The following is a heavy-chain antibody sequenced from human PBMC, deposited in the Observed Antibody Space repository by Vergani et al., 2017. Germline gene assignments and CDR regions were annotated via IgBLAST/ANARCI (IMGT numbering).Heavy chain of an antibody. Sequence: EVDLVESGGGLVQPGRSLRLSCTASGFTFGDYAMSWVRQAPGKGLEWVGFIRSKAYGGTTEYAASVKGRFTISRDDSKSYLYLQMNSLQTEDTALYYCVRVKGSNWNDHLYDIWGQGTLVTVSS. CDR2: IRSKAYGGTT. V-gene: IGHV3-49*04. D-gene: IGHD1-1*01. CDR1: GFTFGDYA. J-gene: IGHJ3*02. CDR3: VRVKGSNWNDHLYDI.